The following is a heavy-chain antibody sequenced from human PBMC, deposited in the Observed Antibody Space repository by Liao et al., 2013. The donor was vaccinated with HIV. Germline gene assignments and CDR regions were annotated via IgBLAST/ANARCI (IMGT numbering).Heavy chain of an antibody. J-gene: IGHJ3*02. D-gene: IGHD3-9*01. Sequence: QVQLQQWGAGLLKPSETLSLTCAVSGGSISSGGYSWSWIRQPPGKGLEWIGYIYYSGSTYYNPSLKSRVTISVDTSKNQFSLKLSSVTAADTAVYYCARDPKYYDILTGYLSLGAFDIWGQGTMVTVSS. CDR1: GGSISSGGYS. CDR2: IYYSGST. CDR3: ARDPKYYDILTGYLSLGAFDI. V-gene: IGHV4-30-2*05.